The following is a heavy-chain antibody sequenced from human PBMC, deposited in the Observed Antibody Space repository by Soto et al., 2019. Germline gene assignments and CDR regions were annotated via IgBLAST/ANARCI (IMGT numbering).Heavy chain of an antibody. CDR3: ARNDIVVVPAATGVGYYYYYGMDL. V-gene: IGHV3-7*01. CDR2: IKQDGSEK. Sequence: PGGSLRLSCAASGFTFSSYWMSWVRQAPGKGLEWVANIKQDGSEKYYVDSVKGRFTISRDNAKNSLYLQMNSLRAEDTAVYYCARNDIVVVPAATGVGYYYYYGMDLWGQGTTVTVSS. J-gene: IGHJ6*02. CDR1: GFTFSSYW. D-gene: IGHD2-2*01.